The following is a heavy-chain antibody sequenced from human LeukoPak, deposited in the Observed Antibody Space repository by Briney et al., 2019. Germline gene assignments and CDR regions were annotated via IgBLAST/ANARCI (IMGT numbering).Heavy chain of an antibody. J-gene: IGHJ4*02. CDR3: TYSDHFNY. Sequence: GGSLRLSCEASGFTFSAYAMTWVRQAPGKGLVWVSRGEGDGRSSTYADPVKGRFSISRDNAKNTLYLQMNSLRAEDTAVYYCTYSDHFNYWGQGTLVTVSS. CDR1: GFTFSAYA. CDR2: GEGDGRSS. D-gene: IGHD4-17*01. V-gene: IGHV3-74*03.